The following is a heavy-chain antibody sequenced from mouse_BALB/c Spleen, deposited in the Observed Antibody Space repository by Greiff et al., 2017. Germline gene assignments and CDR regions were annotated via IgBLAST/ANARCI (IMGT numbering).Heavy chain of an antibody. V-gene: IGHV5-6-5*01. D-gene: IGHD1-1*01. CDR3: ARDYYGPYFDY. CDR1: GFTFSSYA. Sequence: DVKLVESGGGLVKPGGSLKLSCAASGFTFSSYAMSWVRQTPEKRLEWVASISSGGSTYYPDSVKGRFTISRDNARNILYLQMSSLRSEDTAMYYCARDYYGPYFDYWGQGTTLTVSS. CDR2: ISSGGST. J-gene: IGHJ2*01.